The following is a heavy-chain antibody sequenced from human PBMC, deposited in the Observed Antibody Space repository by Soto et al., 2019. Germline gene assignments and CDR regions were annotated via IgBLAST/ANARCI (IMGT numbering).Heavy chain of an antibody. CDR2: IYYSGST. CDR3: ARHGYRREYNWFDP. V-gene: IGHV4-39*01. Sequence: PSETLSLTCTVSGGSISSSSYYWGWIRQPPGKGLEWIGSIYYSGSTYYNPSLKSRVTISVDTSKNQFSLKLSSVTAADTAVYYCARHGYRREYNWFDPWGPGTLVTVSS. D-gene: IGHD3-16*02. CDR1: GGSISSSSYY. J-gene: IGHJ5*02.